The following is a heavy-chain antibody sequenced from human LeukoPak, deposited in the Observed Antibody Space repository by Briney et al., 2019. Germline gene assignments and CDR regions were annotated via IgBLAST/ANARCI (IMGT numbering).Heavy chain of an antibody. D-gene: IGHD6-13*01. CDR2: IYTSGST. Sequence: PSETLSLTCTVSGGSISSYYWSWIRQPAGKGLEWIGRIYTSGSTNYNPSLKSRVSMSVDTSKNQSSLKLSSVTAADTAVYYCARSPDIAAAVDYWGQGTLVTVSS. J-gene: IGHJ4*02. CDR1: GGSISSYY. CDR3: ARSPDIAAAVDY. V-gene: IGHV4-4*07.